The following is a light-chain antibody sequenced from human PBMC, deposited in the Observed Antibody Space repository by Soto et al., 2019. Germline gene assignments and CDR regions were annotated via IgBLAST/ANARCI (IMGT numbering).Light chain of an antibody. CDR3: QQRSNWPPT. J-gene: IGKJ4*01. V-gene: IGKV3-11*01. CDR1: QSVSSY. Sequence: EIVLTQSPATLSLSPGERATLSCRASQSVSSYLAWYQQKPGQAPRLLIYDASNSATGIPARFSGSGSGTDFTLTISSLEPEDFAVYDCQQRSNWPPTFGGGTKVEIK. CDR2: DAS.